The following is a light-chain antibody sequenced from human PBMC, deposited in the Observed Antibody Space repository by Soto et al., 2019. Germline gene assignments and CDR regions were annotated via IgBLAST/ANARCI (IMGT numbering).Light chain of an antibody. CDR1: GIGSKT. CDR3: QVWHSSGDANCV. CDR2: DDS. J-gene: IGLJ1*01. V-gene: IGLV3-21*02. Sequence: SYELSHPTSVSLAPGHTARITCGGNGIGSKTVHWYQQKPGQAPVLVVYDDSARYSGIPERFSGSNSGNTATLTISRVEAGDEAEYYCQVWHSSGDANCVFGAGTKVTVL.